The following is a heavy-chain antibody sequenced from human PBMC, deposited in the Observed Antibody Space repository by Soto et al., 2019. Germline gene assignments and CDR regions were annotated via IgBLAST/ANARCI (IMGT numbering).Heavy chain of an antibody. D-gene: IGHD3-22*01. Sequence: ASVKVACKASGDTFTSYYMHWVRQAPGQGLEWMGIINPSGGSTSYAQKFQGRVTMTRDTSTSTVYMELSSLRSEDTAVYYCARDPLYYDSSGYYPFDYWGQGTLVTVSS. CDR1: GDTFTSYY. J-gene: IGHJ4*02. CDR3: ARDPLYYDSSGYYPFDY. CDR2: INPSGGST. V-gene: IGHV1-46*01.